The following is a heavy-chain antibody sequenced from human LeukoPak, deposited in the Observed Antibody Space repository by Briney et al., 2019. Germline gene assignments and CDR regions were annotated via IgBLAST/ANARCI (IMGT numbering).Heavy chain of an antibody. V-gene: IGHV4-59*01. Sequence: SENLSLTCTVSGGSISTYYWSWIRQPPGKGLEWLGYIYYSGSTKYNPALESRVTISVDTSQHQFSLKLNSVIAADTAVYYCARRRDFFDYWGQGTLVTVSS. J-gene: IGHJ4*02. CDR1: GGSISTYY. CDR3: ARRRDFFDY. D-gene: IGHD3-3*01. CDR2: IYYSGST.